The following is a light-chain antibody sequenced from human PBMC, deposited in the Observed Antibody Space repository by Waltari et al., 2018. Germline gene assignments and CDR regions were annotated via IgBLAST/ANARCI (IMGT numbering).Light chain of an antibody. Sequence: DIVMTQSPDSLAVSLGERATINCKSSQSVLYSYNNKNYLAWYQQKPGQPPKLLIYWASTRESGVPDRFTGSGSGTDFTLTISSLKAEDVAVYYCQQYFTTFTVTFGGGTKVEIK. CDR2: WAS. V-gene: IGKV4-1*01. CDR3: QQYFTTFTVT. J-gene: IGKJ4*01. CDR1: QSVLYSYNNKNY.